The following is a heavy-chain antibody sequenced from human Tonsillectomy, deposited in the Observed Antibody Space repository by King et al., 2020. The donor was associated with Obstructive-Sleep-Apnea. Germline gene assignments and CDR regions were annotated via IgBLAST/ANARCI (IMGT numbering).Heavy chain of an antibody. CDR2: IYYSGNT. Sequence: QLQESGPGLVKPSETLSLTCTVSGVSIRSSSYYWGWIRQPPGKWLEWIGSIYYSGNTYYNPSLKSRVTITVDTSKNQFSLKLSSVTAADTAVYYCARGWGSFDYWGQGTLVTVSS. D-gene: IGHD3-16*01. CDR1: GVSIRSSSYY. V-gene: IGHV4-39*07. J-gene: IGHJ4*02. CDR3: ARGWGSFDY.